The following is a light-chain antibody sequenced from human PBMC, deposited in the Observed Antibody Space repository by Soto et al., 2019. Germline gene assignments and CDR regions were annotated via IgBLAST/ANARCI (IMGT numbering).Light chain of an antibody. CDR1: NSDVGSHNF. Sequence: QSALTQPASVSGSPGQSITISCTGTNSDVGSHNFVSWYQQYPGKAPKLLIYEASKRPSGLSNRFSGSKSGNTASLTISGFQAEDEADYYCCSLTNGATWVFGGGTKLTVL. CDR2: EAS. CDR3: CSLTNGATWV. V-gene: IGLV2-23*01. J-gene: IGLJ3*02.